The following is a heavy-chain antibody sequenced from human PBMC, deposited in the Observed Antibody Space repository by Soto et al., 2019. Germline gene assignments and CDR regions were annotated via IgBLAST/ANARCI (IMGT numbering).Heavy chain of an antibody. V-gene: IGHV3-23*01. CDR2: ISGSGGST. D-gene: IGHD3-22*01. Sequence: EVQLLESGGGLVQPGGSLRLSCAASGFTFSSYAMSWVRQAPGKGLEWVSAISGSGGSTYYADSVKGRFTISRDNSKNTLYLQMNSLRAEDTAVYYCAKDPRRTGPEVVIRQLYYFDYWGQGTLVTVSS. J-gene: IGHJ4*02. CDR3: AKDPRRTGPEVVIRQLYYFDY. CDR1: GFTFSSYA.